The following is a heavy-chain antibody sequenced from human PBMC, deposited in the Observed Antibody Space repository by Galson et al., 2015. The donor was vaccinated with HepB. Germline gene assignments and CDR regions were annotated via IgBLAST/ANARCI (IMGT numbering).Heavy chain of an antibody. Sequence: TLSLTCTVSGGSISSGSYYWSWIRQPAGKGLEWIGRIYTSGSTNYNPSLKSRVTMSVDTSKNQFSLKLSSVTAADTAVYYCARGGDCSGGSCYLPLDYWGQGTLVTVSS. CDR1: GGSISSGSYY. CDR3: ARGGDCSGGSCYLPLDY. J-gene: IGHJ4*02. V-gene: IGHV4-61*02. CDR2: IYTSGST. D-gene: IGHD2-15*01.